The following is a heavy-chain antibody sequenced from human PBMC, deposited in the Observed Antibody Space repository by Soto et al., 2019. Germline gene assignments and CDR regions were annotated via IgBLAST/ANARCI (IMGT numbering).Heavy chain of an antibody. V-gene: IGHV5-10-1*01. CDR1: GYIFTSYW. CDR2: IDPSDSYT. D-gene: IGHD2-2*01. Sequence: GESLKISCKGSGYIFTSYWISWVRQMPGKGLEWMGRIDPSDSYTNYSPSFQGHVTISADKSISTAYLQWSSLKASDTAMYYCARLKVSEYQLLRSYYYYYGMDVWGKGTTVTVSS. CDR3: ARLKVSEYQLLRSYYYYYGMDV. J-gene: IGHJ6*04.